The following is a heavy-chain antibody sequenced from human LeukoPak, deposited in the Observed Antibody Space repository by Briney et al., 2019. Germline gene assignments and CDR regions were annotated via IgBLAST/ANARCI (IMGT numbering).Heavy chain of an antibody. CDR3: TRDSGTYNWLDP. CDR1: GFTFSDSS. Sequence: PGGSLRRSCAASGFTFSDSSIHWVRQASGKGLEWIGLMEKELNGYATAYAASVRGRFTISRDDSQNTAYLQMDSLKTEDTALYYCTRDSGTYNWLDPWGQGTLVTVSS. J-gene: IGHJ5*02. D-gene: IGHD1-26*01. CDR2: MEKELNGYAT. V-gene: IGHV3-73*01.